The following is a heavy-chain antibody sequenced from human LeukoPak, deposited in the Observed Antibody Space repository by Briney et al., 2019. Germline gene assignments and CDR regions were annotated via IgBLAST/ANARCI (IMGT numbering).Heavy chain of an antibody. CDR2: ISSSSSTI. Sequence: GGSLRLSCAASGFTFSSYSMNWVRQAPGKGLEWVSYISSSSSTIYYADSVRGRFTISRDNAKNSLYLQMNSLRAEGTAVYYCARGKGSYPTDYWGQGTLVTVSS. CDR1: GFTFSSYS. J-gene: IGHJ4*02. CDR3: ARGKGSYPTDY. V-gene: IGHV3-48*01. D-gene: IGHD1-26*01.